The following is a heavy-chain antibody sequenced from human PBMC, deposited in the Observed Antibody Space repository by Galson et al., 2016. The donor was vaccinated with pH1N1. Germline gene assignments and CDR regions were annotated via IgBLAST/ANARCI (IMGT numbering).Heavy chain of an antibody. CDR1: RDTFINYA. D-gene: IGHD6-25*01. Sequence: SVKVSCKASRDTFINYAFSWVRQAPGKGLEWMGGIIPILGAPNYAQNFQGRVTISTDTSTTTAYMELTGLTSGDTAIYYCARMSSGYNTIDSWGQGTLITVSS. CDR3: ARMSSGYNTIDS. CDR2: IIPILGAP. V-gene: IGHV1-69*10. J-gene: IGHJ4*02.